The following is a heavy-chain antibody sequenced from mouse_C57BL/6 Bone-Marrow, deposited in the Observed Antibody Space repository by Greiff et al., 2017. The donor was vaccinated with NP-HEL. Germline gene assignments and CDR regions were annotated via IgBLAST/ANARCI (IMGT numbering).Heavy chain of an antibody. CDR1: GFNIKDYY. V-gene: IGHV14-2*01. CDR2: IDPEDGET. Sequence: VQLQQSGAELVKPGASVKLSCTASGFNIKDYYMHWVKQRTEQGLEWIGRIDPEDGETKYAPKFQGKATLTAYTSSNTAYLQLSSLTSEDTAVYYCASYYYGSSYVNWDFDVWGTGTTVTVSS. D-gene: IGHD1-1*01. J-gene: IGHJ1*03. CDR3: ASYYYGSSYVNWDFDV.